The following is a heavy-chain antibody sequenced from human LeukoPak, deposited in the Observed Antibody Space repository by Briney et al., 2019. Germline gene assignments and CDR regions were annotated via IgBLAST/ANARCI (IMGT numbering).Heavy chain of an antibody. CDR2: IYSGGST. CDR3: ARHSRSGSGGYENAFDI. V-gene: IGHV4-39*01. Sequence: SETLSLTCTVSGGSISSSSYYRDWIRQSPGKGLEWIGNIYSGGSTYYTPSLKSRVTISVDTSKNQFSLKLSSVTAADTAIYFCARHSRSGSGGYENAFDIWGQGTMVTVSS. J-gene: IGHJ3*02. D-gene: IGHD5-12*01. CDR1: GGSISSSSYY.